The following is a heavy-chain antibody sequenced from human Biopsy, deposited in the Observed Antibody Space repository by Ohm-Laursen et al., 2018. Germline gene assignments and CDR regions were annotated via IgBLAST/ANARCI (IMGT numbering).Heavy chain of an antibody. CDR1: GYTSTDYS. D-gene: IGHD3-10*01. CDR2: VNPNSGAT. V-gene: IGHV1-2*02. J-gene: IGHJ3*02. CDR3: ARDRMVTIITLVRADTFDI. Sequence: SVKVSCKASGYTSTDYSLHWVRQAPGQGLEWMGWVNPNSGATNYAQKFQGRVTMTSDTSISTAYIELRRLISDDTAVYFCARDRMVTIITLVRADTFDIWGQGTLVSVSS.